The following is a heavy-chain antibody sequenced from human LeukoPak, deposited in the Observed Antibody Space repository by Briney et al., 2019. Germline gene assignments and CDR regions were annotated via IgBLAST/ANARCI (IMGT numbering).Heavy chain of an antibody. V-gene: IGHV1-2*02. CDR2: INPNSGGT. CDR1: GYTFTGYY. D-gene: IGHD2-8*01. Sequence: ASVKVSCKASGYTFTGYYMHWVRQAPGQGLEWMGWINPNSGGTNYAQKFQGRVTMTRDTSISTAYMELSRLRSDDTAVYYCARGRVLMVYATSEYYFDYWGQGTLVTVSS. J-gene: IGHJ4*02. CDR3: ARGRVLMVYATSEYYFDY.